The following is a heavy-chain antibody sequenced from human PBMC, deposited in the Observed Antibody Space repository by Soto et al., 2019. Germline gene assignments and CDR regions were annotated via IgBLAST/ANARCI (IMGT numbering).Heavy chain of an antibody. Sequence: PGGSLRLSCAASGFTFSDYYMSWIRQAPGKWLEWISYITSTSSTKNYADSVKGRFTISRDNANNSLYLQMNSLRDEDTAVYYCARRITMVRGPYYYYAMDVWGQGXTVTVSS. CDR3: ARRITMVRGPYYYYAMDV. CDR2: ITSTSSTK. CDR1: GFTFSDYY. D-gene: IGHD3-10*01. V-gene: IGHV3-11*06. J-gene: IGHJ6*02.